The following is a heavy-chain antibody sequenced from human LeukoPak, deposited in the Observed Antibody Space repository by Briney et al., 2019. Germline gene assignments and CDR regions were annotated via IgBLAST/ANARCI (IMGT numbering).Heavy chain of an antibody. J-gene: IGHJ4*02. V-gene: IGHV4-4*02. CDR3: ARTWYSYGFSFDY. Sequence: PSGTLSLTCAVSGGSISSSNWWSWVRQPPGKGLEWIGEIYHSGTTYYNPSLKSRVAISVDTSKNQFSLKLSSVTAADTAVFYCARTWYSYGFSFDYWGQGTLVTVSS. CDR1: GGSISSSNW. D-gene: IGHD1-26*01. CDR2: IYHSGTT.